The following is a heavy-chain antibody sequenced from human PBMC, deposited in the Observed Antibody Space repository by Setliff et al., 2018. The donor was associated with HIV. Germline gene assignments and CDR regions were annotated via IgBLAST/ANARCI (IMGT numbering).Heavy chain of an antibody. V-gene: IGHV5-51*01. D-gene: IGHD3-3*01. J-gene: IGHJ4*02. Sequence: GESLKISCQGLGNMFTNNWIAWVRQMPGKGLEWMGIIYPADSDTTYNPSFQGQVTISADKSISTAYLQWSTLKASDTAMYYCARAVREKVFRFLEWPACYDSWGQGTLVTVSS. CDR1: GNMFTNNW. CDR2: IYPADSDT. CDR3: ARAVREKVFRFLEWPACYDS.